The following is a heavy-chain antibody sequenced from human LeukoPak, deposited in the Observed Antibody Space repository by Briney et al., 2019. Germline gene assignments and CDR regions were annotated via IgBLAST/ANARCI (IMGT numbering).Heavy chain of an antibody. D-gene: IGHD3-10*01. CDR2: ISSSGSTI. CDR3: ARDNFGPDYFDY. CDR1: GFTFSSYE. Sequence: PGGSLRLSCAASGFTFSSYEMNWVRQAPGKGLEWVSYISSSGSTIYYADSVKGRFTISRDNAKNSLYLQMNSLRAEDTAVYYCARDNFGPDYFDYWGQGTLVTVSS. J-gene: IGHJ4*02. V-gene: IGHV3-48*03.